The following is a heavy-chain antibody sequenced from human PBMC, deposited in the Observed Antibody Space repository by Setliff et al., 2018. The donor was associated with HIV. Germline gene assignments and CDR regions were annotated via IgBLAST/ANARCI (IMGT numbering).Heavy chain of an antibody. CDR3: ARVLFKVNSGTYYALGY. D-gene: IGHD1-26*01. CDR2: INPNSGGT. Sequence: ASVKVSCKASGYTFTNYYIHWVRQAPGQGLEWMGWINPNSGGTNYAQKFQGRVIMTRDTSFSTAYMELSSLKSDDTAVYYCARVLFKVNSGTYYALGYWGQGTLVTVSS. J-gene: IGHJ4*02. V-gene: IGHV1-2*02. CDR1: GYTFTNYY.